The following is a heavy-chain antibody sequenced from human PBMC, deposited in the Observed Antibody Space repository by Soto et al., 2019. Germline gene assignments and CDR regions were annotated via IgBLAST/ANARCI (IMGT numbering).Heavy chain of an antibody. CDR2: IYHTGNA. J-gene: IGHJ5*02. CDR1: GDSISNSRFY. V-gene: IGHV4-39*01. Sequence: SETLSLTCSVSGDSISNSRFYWAWIRQPPGEGLEWIGSIYHTGNAYYNPSLKSRVTISVDTSKNQFSLKLSSVTAADTAVYYCARGRVVVVAARHYNWFDPWGQGTLVTVSS. D-gene: IGHD2-15*01. CDR3: ARGRVVVVAARHYNWFDP.